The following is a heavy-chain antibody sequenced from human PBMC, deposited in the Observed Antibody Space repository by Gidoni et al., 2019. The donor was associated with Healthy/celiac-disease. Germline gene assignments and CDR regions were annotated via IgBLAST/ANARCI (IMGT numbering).Heavy chain of an antibody. CDR2: MKSKTDGGTT. CDR1: GVAFGNAW. D-gene: IGHD4-17*01. Sequence: EVQLVESGGGLVKPGGSLRVSGAASGVAFGNAWMNWGRQAPGKGLGWVGRMKSKTDGGTTDYAAPVKARFTISRDDSKKTLYLQMNSLKTEDTAVYYCTTDTVTTGWGQGTLVTVSS. CDR3: TTDTVTTG. J-gene: IGHJ4*02. V-gene: IGHV3-15*07.